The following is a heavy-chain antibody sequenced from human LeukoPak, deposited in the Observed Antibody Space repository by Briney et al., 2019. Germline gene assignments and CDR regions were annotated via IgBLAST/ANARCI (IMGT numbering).Heavy chain of an antibody. V-gene: IGHV4-39*07. CDR3: AREDSSGWSPFDY. Sequence: SETLSLTCSVAGDSISSSSSYWAWIRQPPGKELEWIGSIYHSGSSYYNPSLKSRVTISVDTSKNQFSLKLSSVTAADTAVYYCAREDSSGWSPFDYWGQGTLVTVSS. CDR1: GDSISSSSSY. D-gene: IGHD6-19*01. CDR2: IYHSGSS. J-gene: IGHJ4*02.